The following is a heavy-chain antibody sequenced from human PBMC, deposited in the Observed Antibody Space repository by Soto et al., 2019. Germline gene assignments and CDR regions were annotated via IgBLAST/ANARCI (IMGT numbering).Heavy chain of an antibody. CDR3: ARTTAVPNTLRSRYFFDY. D-gene: IGHD4-17*01. V-gene: IGHV4-61*01. CDR2: VYYSGTT. CDR1: GGSVSYKTYY. Sequence: PSETLSLTCSVSGGSVSYKTYYWSWLLQPPGKRLEWIGYVYYSGTTNYNPSLKSRVTISVDLSKNRFSLRLSSVTTAETALYYCARTTAVPNTLRSRYFFDYWGQGTLVSVSS. J-gene: IGHJ4*02.